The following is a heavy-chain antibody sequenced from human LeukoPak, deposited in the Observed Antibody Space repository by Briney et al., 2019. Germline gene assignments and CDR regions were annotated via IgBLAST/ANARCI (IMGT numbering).Heavy chain of an antibody. CDR2: ISSSSSYI. D-gene: IGHD6-13*01. CDR3: ARDRSSSWYLEEYYFDY. J-gene: IGHJ4*02. V-gene: IGHV3-21*01. CDR1: GFTFSSYS. Sequence: GGSLRLSCAASGFTFSSYSMNWVRQAPGKGLEWVSSISSSSSYIYYADSVKGRFTISRDNAKNSLYLQMNSLRAEDTAVYYCARDRSSSWYLEEYYFDYWGQGTLVTVSS.